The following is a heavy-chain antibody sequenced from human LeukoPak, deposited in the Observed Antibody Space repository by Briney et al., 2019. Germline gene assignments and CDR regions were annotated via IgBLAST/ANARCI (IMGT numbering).Heavy chain of an antibody. V-gene: IGHV1-46*01. D-gene: IGHD3-22*01. CDR2: INPSSDST. CDR3: ARDSPEYYYDSSDGY. Sequence: ASVKVSCKASGYTFTSYYMHWVRQAPGQGLEWMGIINPSSDSTSYAQKFQGRVTMTKDTSTSTVYMELSSLRSEDTAVYYCARDSPEYYYDSSDGYWGQGTLVTDSS. J-gene: IGHJ4*02. CDR1: GYTFTSYY.